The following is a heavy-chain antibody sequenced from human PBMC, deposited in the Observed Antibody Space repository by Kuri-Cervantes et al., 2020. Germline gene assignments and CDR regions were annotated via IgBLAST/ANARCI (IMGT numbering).Heavy chain of an antibody. D-gene: IGHD3-10*01. CDR1: GYTFTSYA. J-gene: IGHJ4*02. CDR2: SNAGNGNT. CDR3: ARVTELIMVRGVSSSFAY. V-gene: IGHV1-3*02. Sequence: ASVKVSCKASGYTFTSYAMHWVRQAPGQRLEWMGWSNAGNGNTKYSQEFQGRVTITRDTSASTAYMELSSLRSEDTAVYYCARVTELIMVRGVSSSFAYWAQGTLVTVSS.